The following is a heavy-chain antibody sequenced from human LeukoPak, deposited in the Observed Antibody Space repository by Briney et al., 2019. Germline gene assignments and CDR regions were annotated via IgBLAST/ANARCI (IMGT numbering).Heavy chain of an antibody. D-gene: IGHD1-1*01. CDR2: TYYRSKWYN. J-gene: IGHJ6*03. Sequence: SHALSLTCPLCGCRVSSKSAAGNCIRHSPSRGLEGRGSTYYRSKWYNDYAVSVKSRITTHTDTSKNQFSLQLNSVTPEHTAVYYCARAANGTTLISYYYYMDVWGTGTTVTISS. CDR1: GCRVSSKSAA. CDR3: ARAANGTTLISYYYYMDV. V-gene: IGHV6-1*01.